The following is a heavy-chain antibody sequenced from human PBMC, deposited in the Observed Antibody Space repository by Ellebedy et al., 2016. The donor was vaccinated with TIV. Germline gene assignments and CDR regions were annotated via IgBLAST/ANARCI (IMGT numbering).Heavy chain of an antibody. D-gene: IGHD6-13*01. V-gene: IGHV4-39*07. CDR3: ARLSSRIAAAA. CDR2: IYYSGST. CDR1: GGSISSTNYY. Sequence: SETLSLTCTVSGGSISSTNYYRVWIRQPPGKGLEWIGSIYYSGSTNYNPSLKSRVTISADTSKNQFSLKLRSVTAADTAVYYCARLSSRIAAAAWGQGVLVTVTS. J-gene: IGHJ5*02.